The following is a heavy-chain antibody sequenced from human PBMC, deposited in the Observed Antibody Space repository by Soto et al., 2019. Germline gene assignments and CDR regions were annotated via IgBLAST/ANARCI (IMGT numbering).Heavy chain of an antibody. CDR2: INPSGGST. V-gene: IGHV1-46*01. D-gene: IGHD2-21*02. CDR3: ARGGSMVVMTDGFDF. Sequence: ASVKVSCKASGYTFTSYYMHWVLQAPGQGLEWMGIINPSGGSTNYAQKFQGRVTMTRDTSTSTVYMELTSLRSEDTAMFYCARGGSMVVMTDGFDFWGQGTLVTVS. J-gene: IGHJ4*02. CDR1: GYTFTSYY.